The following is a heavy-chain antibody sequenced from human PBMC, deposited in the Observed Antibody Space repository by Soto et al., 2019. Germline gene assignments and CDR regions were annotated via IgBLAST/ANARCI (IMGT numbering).Heavy chain of an antibody. Sequence: SVKVSCHASGGTFSRYAISCVRQAPGQGLEWMGGIIPIFGKANYAQKFQGRVTITADKSTSTAYMELSSLRSEYTAVYYCASGNWNYESTVDYWGQGTLVTVSS. CDR3: ASGNWNYESTVDY. CDR2: IIPIFGKA. J-gene: IGHJ4*02. V-gene: IGHV1-69*06. CDR1: GGTFSRYA. D-gene: IGHD1-7*01.